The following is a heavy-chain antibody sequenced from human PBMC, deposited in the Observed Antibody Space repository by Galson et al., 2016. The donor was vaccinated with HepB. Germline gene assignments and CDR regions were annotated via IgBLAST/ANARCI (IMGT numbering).Heavy chain of an antibody. D-gene: IGHD3-22*01. CDR3: VRILYDRSARDYYGTDV. Sequence: SLRLSCAASGFTFSSYDMHWVRQATGKGLEWVSAIGADGGTYYAGSVKGRFTISRGNAKNSLYLQMNSLRAGDTAVYYCVRILYDRSARDYYGTDVWGQGITVTVSS. J-gene: IGHJ6*02. V-gene: IGHV3-13*01. CDR2: IGADGGT. CDR1: GFTFSSYD.